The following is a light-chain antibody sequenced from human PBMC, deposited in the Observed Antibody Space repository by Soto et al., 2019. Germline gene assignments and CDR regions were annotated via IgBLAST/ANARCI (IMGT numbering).Light chain of an antibody. CDR2: EVS. V-gene: IGLV2-8*01. J-gene: IGLJ1*01. CDR1: SSDVGGYNF. Sequence: QSALPQPPSASGSLGQSVTLSCSGTSSDVGGYNFVSWFKQRPGEAPKLLIYEVSNRPSGVPDRVSGSKSGNTASLAVSGLQAEDEADYYCCSFAGSGYVFGSGTKLTVL. CDR3: CSFAGSGYV.